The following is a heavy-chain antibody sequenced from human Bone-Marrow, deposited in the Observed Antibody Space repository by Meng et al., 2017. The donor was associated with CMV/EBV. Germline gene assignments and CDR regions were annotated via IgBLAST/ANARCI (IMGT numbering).Heavy chain of an antibody. Sequence: ASVKVSCKASGYTFTSYGISWVRQAPGQGLEWMGWISAYNGNTNYAQKLQGRVTMTTDTSTSTAYMELRSLRSDDTAVYYCARDWWWQQLGYGMDVWGQGTTVTVSS. CDR1: GYTFTSYG. D-gene: IGHD6-13*01. V-gene: IGHV1-18*01. CDR2: ISAYNGNT. J-gene: IGHJ6*02. CDR3: ARDWWWQQLGYGMDV.